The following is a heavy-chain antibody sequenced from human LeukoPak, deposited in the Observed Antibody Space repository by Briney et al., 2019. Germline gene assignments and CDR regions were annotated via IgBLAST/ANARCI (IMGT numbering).Heavy chain of an antibody. CDR3: TWMATIFTVDY. J-gene: IGHJ4*02. CDR1: GFTFSSDE. CDR2: IRNDRIT. V-gene: IGHV3-15*01. D-gene: IGHD5-12*01. Sequence: PGGSLRLSCAASGFTFSSDEMNWVRQAPGKGLEWVCRIRNDRITDYAAPVQGRFSISRDNSKNTFYLQMNSLRTEDTGMYFCTWMATIFTVDYWGQGTLVTVSS.